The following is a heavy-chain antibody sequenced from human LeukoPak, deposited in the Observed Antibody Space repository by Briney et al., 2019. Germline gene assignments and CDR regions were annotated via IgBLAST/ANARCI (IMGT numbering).Heavy chain of an antibody. CDR3: ARDPGLPESPSLDYDFWSGYFDY. Sequence: SVKVSCKASGGTFSSYTISWVRQAPGQGLEWMGRIIPILGIANYAQKFQGRVTITADKSTSTAYMELSSLRSEDTAVYYCARDPGLPESPSLDYDFWSGYFDYWGQGTLVTVSS. CDR2: IIPILGIA. J-gene: IGHJ4*02. D-gene: IGHD3-3*01. V-gene: IGHV1-69*04. CDR1: GGTFSSYT.